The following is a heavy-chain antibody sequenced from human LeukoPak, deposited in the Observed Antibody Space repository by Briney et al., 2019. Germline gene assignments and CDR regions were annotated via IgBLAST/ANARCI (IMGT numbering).Heavy chain of an antibody. V-gene: IGHV4-34*01. CDR2: INHSGRT. Sequence: SETLSLTCAVYGGSFSDYFWGWIRQPPGKGLEWIGEINHSGRTYYNPSLKSRVTISVDTSKNQFSLNLSSVTAADTAVYYCASDVVVVPAAIHYGMDVWGQGTTDTVSS. J-gene: IGHJ6*02. CDR1: GGSFSDYF. D-gene: IGHD2-2*01. CDR3: ASDVVVVPAAIHYGMDV.